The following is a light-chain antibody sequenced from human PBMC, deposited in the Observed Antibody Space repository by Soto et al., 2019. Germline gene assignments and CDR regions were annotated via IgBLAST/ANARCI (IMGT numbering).Light chain of an antibody. Sequence: QSALTQPRSVSGSPGQSVAISCTGTSSDVGNSNYVSWYQQHPGKAPKLMIYDVNKRPSGVPDRFSGSKSGNTASLTISGLQAEDEADYYCCSYAGSYTFGVFGGGTKVTVL. J-gene: IGLJ3*02. CDR3: CSYAGSYTFGV. CDR2: DVN. V-gene: IGLV2-11*01. CDR1: SSDVGNSNY.